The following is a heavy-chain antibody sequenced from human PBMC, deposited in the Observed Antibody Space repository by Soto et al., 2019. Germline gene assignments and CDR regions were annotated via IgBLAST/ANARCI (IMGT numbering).Heavy chain of an antibody. D-gene: IGHD6-13*01. J-gene: IGHJ5*02. CDR1: GGSISSYY. CDR2: IYTSGST. Sequence: SETLSLTCTASGGSISSYYWSCIRQPAGKGLQWIGRIYTSGSTNYNPSLKSRVTMSVDTSKNQFSLKLSSVTAADTAVYYCARGDSSSWYPSWFDPWGQGTLVTVS. CDR3: ARGDSSSWYPSWFDP. V-gene: IGHV4-4*07.